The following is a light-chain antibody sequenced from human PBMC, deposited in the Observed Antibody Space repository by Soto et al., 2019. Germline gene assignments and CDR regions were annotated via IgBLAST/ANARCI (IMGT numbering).Light chain of an antibody. CDR2: GNS. J-gene: IGLJ1*01. CDR3: QSYDSSLSGYV. Sequence: QSVLTQPPSVSGAPGKRVTISCTGSSSNIGAGYDVHWYQQLPGTAPKLLIYGNSNRPSGVPDRCSGSKSGTSASLAITGLQAEDEADYYGQSYDSSLSGYVFGTGTKLTVL. V-gene: IGLV1-40*01. CDR1: SSNIGAGYD.